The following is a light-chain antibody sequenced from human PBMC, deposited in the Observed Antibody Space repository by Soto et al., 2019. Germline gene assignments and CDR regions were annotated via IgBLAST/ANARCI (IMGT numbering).Light chain of an antibody. CDR3: QQSYNTPQT. V-gene: IGKV1-39*01. Sequence: DIQMTQSPSSLSASVGDRVTITCRASQSISSYLNWYQQKPGKAPKLLIYAASSLQSGVPSRFSGSGSGTEFTLTISSLQPEDFATYYCQQSYNTPQTFGQGTKVEIK. CDR1: QSISSY. J-gene: IGKJ1*01. CDR2: AAS.